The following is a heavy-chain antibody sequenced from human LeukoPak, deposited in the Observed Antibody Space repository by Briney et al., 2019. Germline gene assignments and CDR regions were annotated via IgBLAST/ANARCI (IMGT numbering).Heavy chain of an antibody. CDR3: AREGGYSYGYDY. CDR1: GGTFTSYA. CDR2: INPSGGST. V-gene: IGHV1-46*01. J-gene: IGHJ4*02. Sequence: ASVKVSCKASGGTFTSYAISWVRQAPGQGLEWMGIINPSGGSTSYAQKFQGRVTMTRDTSTSTVYMELSSLRSGDTAVYYCAREGGYSYGYDYWGQGTLVTVSS. D-gene: IGHD5-18*01.